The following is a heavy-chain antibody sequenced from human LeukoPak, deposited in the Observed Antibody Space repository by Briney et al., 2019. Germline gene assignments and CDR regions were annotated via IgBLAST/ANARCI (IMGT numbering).Heavy chain of an antibody. Sequence: GGSLRLSCAASGFAFSDNWMHWVRQAPGKGLEWVSAISGSGGSTYYADSVKGRFTISRDNSKNTLYLQMNSLRVEDTAVYYCAKWGLGYCSSTSCQYFDYWGQGTLVTVSS. CDR2: ISGSGGST. CDR1: GFAFSDNW. J-gene: IGHJ4*02. V-gene: IGHV3-23*01. D-gene: IGHD2-2*01. CDR3: AKWGLGYCSSTSCQYFDY.